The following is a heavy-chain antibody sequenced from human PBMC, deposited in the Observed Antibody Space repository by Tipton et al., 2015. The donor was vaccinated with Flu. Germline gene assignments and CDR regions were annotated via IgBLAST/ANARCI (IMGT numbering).Heavy chain of an antibody. Sequence: TLSLTCTVSGGSISSGSYYWSWIRQPAGKGLEWIGRIYTSGSTNYNPSLKSRVTISVDTSKNQFSLKLSSVTAADTAVYYCARSTYYYGSGSSDFWGPGILVTVSS. CDR2: IYTSGST. V-gene: IGHV4-61*02. CDR1: GGSISSGSYY. J-gene: IGHJ4*02. D-gene: IGHD3-10*01. CDR3: ARSTYYYGSGSSDF.